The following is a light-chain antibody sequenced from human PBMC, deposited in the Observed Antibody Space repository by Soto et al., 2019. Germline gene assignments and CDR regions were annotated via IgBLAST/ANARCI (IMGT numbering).Light chain of an antibody. CDR2: AAS. CDR3: QQSYSTLLT. J-gene: IGKJ4*01. CDR1: QSISSY. V-gene: IGKV1-39*01. Sequence: DIQMTQSPSSLSASVGDRVTITCRASQSISSYLNWYQQKPGKAPKLLIYAASSLQSGVPSRFSVSGSGTDFTLTISSLQPEDFATYYCQQSYSTLLTFGGGTKVESK.